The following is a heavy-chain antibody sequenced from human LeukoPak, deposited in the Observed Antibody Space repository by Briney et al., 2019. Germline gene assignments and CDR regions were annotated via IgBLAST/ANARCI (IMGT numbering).Heavy chain of an antibody. CDR3: AKNLRSGGSSYWFDP. CDR2: ISYDGSNK. CDR1: GFTFSSYG. J-gene: IGHJ5*02. Sequence: GRSLRLSCAASGFTFSSYGMHWVRQAPGKGLEWVAVISYDGSNKYYADSVKGRFTISRDNSKNTLYLQMNSLRAEDTAVYYCAKNLRSGGSSYWFDPWGQGTLVTVSS. V-gene: IGHV3-30*18. D-gene: IGHD2-15*01.